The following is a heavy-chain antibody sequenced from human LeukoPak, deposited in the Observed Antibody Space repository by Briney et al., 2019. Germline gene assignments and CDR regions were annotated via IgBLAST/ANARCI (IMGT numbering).Heavy chain of an antibody. CDR2: IRYDGSNK. V-gene: IGHV3-30*02. Sequence: GGSLRLSCAASGFTFSSYGMHWVRQAPGKGLEWVAFIRYDGSNKYYADSVKGRFTISRDNSKNTLYLQVNSLRAEDTAVYYCAKGQRLTWIQPFDYWGQGTLVTVSS. CDR3: AKGQRLTWIQPFDY. D-gene: IGHD5-18*01. CDR1: GFTFSSYG. J-gene: IGHJ4*02.